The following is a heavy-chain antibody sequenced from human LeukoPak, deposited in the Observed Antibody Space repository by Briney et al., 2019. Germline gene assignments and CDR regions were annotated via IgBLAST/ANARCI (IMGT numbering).Heavy chain of an antibody. CDR2: ISYDGSNK. CDR3: AKSRGYCSSTSCYGGVDY. CDR1: GFTFSSYG. V-gene: IGHV3-30*18. Sequence: GGSLRLSCAASGFTFSSYGMHWVRQAPGKGLEWVAVISYDGSNKYYADSVKGRFTISRDNSKNTLYLQMNSLRAEDTAVYYCAKSRGYCSSTSCYGGVDYWGQGTLVTVSS. D-gene: IGHD2-2*01. J-gene: IGHJ4*02.